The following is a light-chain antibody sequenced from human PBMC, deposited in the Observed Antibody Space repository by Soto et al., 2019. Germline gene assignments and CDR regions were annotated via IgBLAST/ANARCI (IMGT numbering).Light chain of an antibody. V-gene: IGKV1-39*01. Sequence: DIQMTQSPSSLSASVGDRVTITCRASQRVNNYLNWYQQKPGQAPKVLIYAASSLRSGVPSRFSGSGSGTDFTLTISSLQPEDFATHYCQQTYNTPTTFGQGTNLEIK. CDR1: QRVNNY. J-gene: IGKJ2*01. CDR3: QQTYNTPTT. CDR2: AAS.